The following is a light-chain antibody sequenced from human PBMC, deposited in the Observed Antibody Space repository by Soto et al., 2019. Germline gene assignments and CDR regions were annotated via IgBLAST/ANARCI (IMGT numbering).Light chain of an antibody. CDR2: EVS. Sequence: QSVLTQPASVSGSPGQSITISCTGTSSDVGGYNYVSWYQQHPGKAPKLMIYEVSNRPSGVSNRLSGSKSGNTASLTISGLQAEDEADYYCSSYTSSSTAFGGGTKLTVL. J-gene: IGLJ2*01. V-gene: IGLV2-14*01. CDR3: SSYTSSSTA. CDR1: SSDVGGYNY.